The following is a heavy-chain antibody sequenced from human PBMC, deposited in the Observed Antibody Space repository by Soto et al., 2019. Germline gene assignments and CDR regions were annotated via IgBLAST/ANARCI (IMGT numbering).Heavy chain of an antibody. CDR3: ASPRGPRWPFDY. J-gene: IGHJ4*02. V-gene: IGHV3-7*01. Sequence: EVQLVESGGGLVQPGGSLRLSCSASGFTFNIFYMGWVRQAPGKGLEWVATIKEDGSERFYADSVRGRFAISRDNAKNSLYLQMNSLRAEDTAVYYCASPRGPRWPFDYWGQGALVTVSS. CDR2: IKEDGSER. CDR1: GFTFNIFY. D-gene: IGHD4-17*01.